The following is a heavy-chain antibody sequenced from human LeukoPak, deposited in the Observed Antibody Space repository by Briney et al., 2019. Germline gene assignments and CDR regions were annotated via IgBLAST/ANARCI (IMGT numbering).Heavy chain of an antibody. CDR1: GFTFSSYA. V-gene: IGHV3-23*01. Sequence: PGGSLRLSCAASGFTFSSYAMSWVRQAPGKGLEWVSAISGSGGSTYYADSVKGRFTISRDNSKNTLYLQMNSLRAEDTAVYYCAHYGDSSGYYYCGYWGQGTLVTVSS. CDR2: ISGSGGST. CDR3: AHYGDSSGYYYCGY. J-gene: IGHJ4*02. D-gene: IGHD3-22*01.